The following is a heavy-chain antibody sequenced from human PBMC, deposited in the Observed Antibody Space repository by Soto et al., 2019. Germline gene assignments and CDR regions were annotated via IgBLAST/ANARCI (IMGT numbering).Heavy chain of an antibody. Sequence: LRHPCAASEFTFVGSAMHWVRQASGKWLEWVGRIRSKANSYATAYAASVKGRFTISRDDSKNTAYLQMNSLKTEDTAVYYCTRVYDHGDPSAAFDIWGQGTMVTVS. D-gene: IGHD4-17*01. J-gene: IGHJ3*02. V-gene: IGHV3-73*01. CDR1: EFTFVGSA. CDR3: TRVYDHGDPSAAFDI. CDR2: IRSKANSYAT.